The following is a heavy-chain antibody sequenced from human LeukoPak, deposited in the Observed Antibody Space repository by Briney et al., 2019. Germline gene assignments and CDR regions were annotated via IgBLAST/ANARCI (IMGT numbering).Heavy chain of an antibody. CDR1: GGSISSYY. CDR3: ARMVDYSNSGYSYYYYYMDV. CDR2: IYTSGST. J-gene: IGHJ6*03. V-gene: IGHV4-4*09. D-gene: IGHD4-11*01. Sequence: PSETLSLTCTVSGGSISSYYWSWIRQPPGKGLEWIGYIYTSGSTNYNPSLKSRVTISVDTSKNQFSLSLSSMTAADTAVYYCARMVDYSNSGYSYYYYYMDVWGTGTTVTVSS.